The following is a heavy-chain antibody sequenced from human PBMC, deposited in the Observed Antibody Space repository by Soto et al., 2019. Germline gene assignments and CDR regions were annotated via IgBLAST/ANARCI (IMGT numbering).Heavy chain of an antibody. J-gene: IGHJ6*02. Sequence: SETLSLTCSVSGADINSGGFTWTWIRQHAGKGLERLGYISHSGSTDYNPSLKSRLSISGDTSKNHFSLTLTSVTAADAAVYYCATIGVSGYLAVWGQGTTVTVSS. D-gene: IGHD3-16*02. CDR1: GADINSGGFT. V-gene: IGHV4-31*03. CDR3: ATIGVSGYLAV. CDR2: ISHSGST.